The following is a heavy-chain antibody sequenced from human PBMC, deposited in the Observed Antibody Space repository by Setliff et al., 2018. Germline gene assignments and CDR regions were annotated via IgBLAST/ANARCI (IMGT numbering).Heavy chain of an antibody. V-gene: IGHV1-8*02. D-gene: IGHD5-18*01. CDR2: MNPNSGNT. CDR3: ARAGNSYAQYYFDY. J-gene: IGHJ4*02. CDR1: GYTFTSYD. Sequence: ASVKVSCKASGYTFTSYDINWVRQATGQGLEWMGWMNPNSGNTGYAQKFQGRVTMTTNTSINTAYMELRSLRSDDTAVYYCARAGNSYAQYYFDYWGQGTLVTVSS.